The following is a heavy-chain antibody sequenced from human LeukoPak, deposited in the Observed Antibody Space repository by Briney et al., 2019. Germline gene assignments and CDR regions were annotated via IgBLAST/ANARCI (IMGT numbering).Heavy chain of an antibody. V-gene: IGHV3-23*01. Sequence: GGTLRLSCAASGFTFRNYGMSWVRQAPGKGLEWVSAISSRGAITSYADSVKGRFTISRDNSKNTLYLQMNSLRAEDTAVYYCAKDADFTYDSSGYYPDSSFDYWGQGTLVTVSS. CDR1: GFTFRNYG. D-gene: IGHD3-22*01. CDR3: AKDADFTYDSSGYYPDSSFDY. J-gene: IGHJ4*02. CDR2: ISSRGAIT.